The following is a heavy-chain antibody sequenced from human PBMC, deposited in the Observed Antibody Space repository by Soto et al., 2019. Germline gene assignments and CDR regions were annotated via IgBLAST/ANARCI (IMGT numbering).Heavy chain of an antibody. J-gene: IGHJ3*02. D-gene: IGHD3-3*01. CDR1: GFTFSSYW. Sequence: GGSLRLSCAASGFTFSSYWMHWVHQAPGKGLVWVSRINSDGSSTSYADSVKGRFTISRDNAKNTLYLQMNSLRAEDTAVYYCARVACYDFWSGYCTDDDAFDIWGQGTMVTVSS. V-gene: IGHV3-74*01. CDR3: ARVACYDFWSGYCTDDDAFDI. CDR2: INSDGSST.